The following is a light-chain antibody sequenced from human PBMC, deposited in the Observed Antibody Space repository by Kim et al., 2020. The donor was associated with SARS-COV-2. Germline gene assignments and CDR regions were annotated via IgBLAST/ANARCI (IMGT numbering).Light chain of an antibody. V-gene: IGLV3-19*01. CDR1: GLRNFY. CDR2: NRD. CDR3: CSCDTNTDAVV. Sequence: SSELTQDPAVSVALGQTVTITCQGDGLRNFYASWYQQRPGQAPRLLFYNRDTRPSGIPDRFSASSSENTASLTITGAQAEDEADYSCCSCDTNTDAVVFG. J-gene: IGLJ1*01.